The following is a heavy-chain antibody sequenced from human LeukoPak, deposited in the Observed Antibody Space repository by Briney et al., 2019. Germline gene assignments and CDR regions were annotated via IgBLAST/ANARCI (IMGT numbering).Heavy chain of an antibody. J-gene: IGHJ4*02. V-gene: IGHV3-23*01. Sequence: GGSLRLSCAASGFTFSSYAISWVRQAPGKGLEWVSAISGSGDRTYYADSVKGRFTISRDNSKNTLFLQMNSLRADDTAVYYYASRPRGDSHFVDWGQGTLVTVSS. D-gene: IGHD4-17*01. CDR3: ASRPRGDSHFVD. CDR1: GFTFSSYA. CDR2: ISGSGDRT.